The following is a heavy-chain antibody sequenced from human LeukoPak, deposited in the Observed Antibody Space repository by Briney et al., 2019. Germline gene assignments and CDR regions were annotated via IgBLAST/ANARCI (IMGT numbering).Heavy chain of an antibody. J-gene: IGHJ4*02. CDR3: AKGWGGYYFDY. D-gene: IGHD1-26*01. CDR2: ISSSGSTI. CDR1: GFTFSSYE. Sequence: GGSLRLSCAASGFTFSSYEMNWVRQAPGKGLEWVSYISSSGSTIYYADSVKGRFTISRDNSKNTLYLQMNSLRAEDTALYYCAKGWGGYYFDYWGQGTLVTVSS. V-gene: IGHV3-48*03.